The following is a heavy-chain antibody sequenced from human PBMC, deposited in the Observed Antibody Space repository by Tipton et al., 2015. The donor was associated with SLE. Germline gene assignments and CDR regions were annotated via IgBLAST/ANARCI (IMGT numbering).Heavy chain of an antibody. J-gene: IGHJ4*02. CDR1: GFTFSSYW. D-gene: IGHD4-23*01. V-gene: IGHV3-74*01. Sequence: SLRLSCAASGFTFSSYWIHWVRQAPGKGLVWVSRINSDGSSTTYADSVKGRFTISRDNAKNSLYLQMNSLRAEDTAVYYCAREVSRYGGNSAIFDYWGQGTLVTVSS. CDR3: AREVSRYGGNSAIFDY. CDR2: INSDGSST.